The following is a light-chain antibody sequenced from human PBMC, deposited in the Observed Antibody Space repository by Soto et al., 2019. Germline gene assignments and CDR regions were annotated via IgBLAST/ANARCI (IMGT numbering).Light chain of an antibody. V-gene: IGKV1-9*01. J-gene: IGKJ5*01. CDR2: GAT. CDR3: QQFKSYVS. CDR1: QGISSF. Sequence: IQLTQSPSSLSASVGERVTITCRASQGISSFLAWYQQEPGKAPKLLISGATTLQSGVPSRFSGSGSGTNFTLTISSLPPEDFATYYCQQFKSYVSFGQGTRLEIK.